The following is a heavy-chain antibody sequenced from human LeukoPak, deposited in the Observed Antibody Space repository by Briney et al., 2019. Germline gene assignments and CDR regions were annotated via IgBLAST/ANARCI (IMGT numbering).Heavy chain of an antibody. CDR1: GYSISSTYY. Sequence: PSETLSLTCTVSGYSISSTYYWGWIRRPPGKGLEWIGSIYQSGSTYYNPSLKSRVTISVDTSKNQFSLKLSSVTAADTAVYYCARRSSWYGGYYYYMDVWGKGTTVTISS. CDR3: ARRSSWYGGYYYYMDV. D-gene: IGHD6-13*01. V-gene: IGHV4-38-2*02. J-gene: IGHJ6*03. CDR2: IYQSGST.